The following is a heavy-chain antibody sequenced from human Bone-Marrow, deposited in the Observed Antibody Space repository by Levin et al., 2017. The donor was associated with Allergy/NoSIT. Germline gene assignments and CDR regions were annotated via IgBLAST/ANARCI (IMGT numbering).Heavy chain of an antibody. CDR3: ARGRVGYKYGYFDY. CDR1: GFRFDDYE. CDR2: ISSTGNTI. V-gene: IGHV3-48*03. J-gene: IGHJ4*02. Sequence: LSLTCVASGFRFDDYEMNWVRQSPGKGLQWLSYISSTGNTIYYADSVRGRLTVSRDNFRNSLYLQMNSLRAEDTAIYFCARGRVGYKYGYFDYWGQGSLVTVSS. D-gene: IGHD5-18*01.